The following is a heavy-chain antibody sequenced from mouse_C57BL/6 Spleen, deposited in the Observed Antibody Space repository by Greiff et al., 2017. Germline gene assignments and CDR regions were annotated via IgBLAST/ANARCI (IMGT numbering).Heavy chain of an antibody. CDR3: ARVNYGYYFDY. V-gene: IGHV3-6*01. CDR1: GYSITSGYY. J-gene: IGHJ2*01. Sequence: DVKLQESGPGLVKPSQSLSLTCSVTGYSITSGYYWNWIRQFPGNKLEWMGYISYDGSNNYNPSLKNRISITRDTSKNQFFLKLNSVTTEDTATYYCARVNYGYYFDYWGQGTTLTVSS. CDR2: ISYDGSN. D-gene: IGHD1-1*01.